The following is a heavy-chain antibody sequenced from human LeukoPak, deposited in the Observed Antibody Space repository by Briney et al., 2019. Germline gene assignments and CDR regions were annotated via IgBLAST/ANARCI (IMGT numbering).Heavy chain of an antibody. CDR1: GGSFSGYY. V-gene: IGHV4-34*01. D-gene: IGHD3-3*01. Sequence: PSETLSLTCAVYGGSFSGYYWSWIRQPPGKGLEWVGEINHSGSTNYNPSLKSRVTISVDTSKNQFSLKLSSVTAADTAVYYCARGGTYYDFWSGEYYFDYWGQGTLVTVSS. J-gene: IGHJ4*02. CDR2: INHSGST. CDR3: ARGGTYYDFWSGEYYFDY.